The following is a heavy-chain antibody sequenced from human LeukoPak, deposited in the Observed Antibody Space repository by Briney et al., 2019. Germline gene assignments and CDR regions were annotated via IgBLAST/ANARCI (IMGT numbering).Heavy chain of an antibody. CDR3: ARVRYYYDSGGYYQARDFDY. V-gene: IGHV4-59*01. CDR1: GGSISHYY. J-gene: IGHJ4*02. CDR2: IYYSGST. Sequence: SETLSLTCTVSGGSISHYYWSWIRQPPGKGLEWIGYIYYSGSTNYDPSLKSRVTISVDTSKNQFSLKVNSVTAADTAVYYCARVRYYYDSGGYYQARDFDYWGQGILVTVSS. D-gene: IGHD3-22*01.